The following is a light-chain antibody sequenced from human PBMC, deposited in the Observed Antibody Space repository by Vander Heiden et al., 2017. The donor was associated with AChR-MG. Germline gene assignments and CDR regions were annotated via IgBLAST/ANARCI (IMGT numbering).Light chain of an antibody. CDR1: SSNIGAGFD. V-gene: IGLV1-40*01. Sequence: QSVLTQPPSVSGAPGPRVTISCSGSSSNIGAGFDVHWYQQLPGTAPKLLIFGNKNRPSGVPDRFSGSKSGTSASLAIAGLQVEDEADYYCQSYDSSLGGSRVFGGGTKVTVL. J-gene: IGLJ3*02. CDR3: QSYDSSLGGSRV. CDR2: GNK.